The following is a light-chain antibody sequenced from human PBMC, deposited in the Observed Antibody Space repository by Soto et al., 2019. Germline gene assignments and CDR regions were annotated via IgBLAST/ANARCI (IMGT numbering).Light chain of an antibody. J-gene: IGLJ1*01. Sequence: ALTQPASVSGSPGQSITISCTGTSSDVGNYNLVSWYQQHPGKAPKLMIYEGSKRPSGVSNRFSGSKSDNAASLTISGLQAEDEAHYYCCSYARGSTYVFGTGTKV. CDR2: EGS. CDR1: SSDVGNYNL. CDR3: CSYARGSTYV. V-gene: IGLV2-23*01.